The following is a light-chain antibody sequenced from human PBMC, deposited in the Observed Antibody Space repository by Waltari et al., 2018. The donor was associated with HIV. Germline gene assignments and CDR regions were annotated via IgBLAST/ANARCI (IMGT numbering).Light chain of an antibody. CDR3: QQYGNSPET. V-gene: IGKV3-20*01. J-gene: IGKJ1*01. Sequence: ELVLKQSPGTLSLPPGERAPLSCRASQIGSSAYLAWYQQKPGQAPRLLIYGASTRATGVPDRFSGSGFGTDFTLTISRLEPEDFAVYYCQQYGNSPETFGQGARVEI. CDR1: QIGSSAY. CDR2: GAS.